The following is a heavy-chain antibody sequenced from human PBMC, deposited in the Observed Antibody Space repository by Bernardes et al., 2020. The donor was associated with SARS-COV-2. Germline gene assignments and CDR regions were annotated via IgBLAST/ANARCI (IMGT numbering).Heavy chain of an antibody. Sequence: SCPTLVKPTQTLTLTCTFSGFSLSTSGMCVSWIRQSPGKALEWLARVDWEDDKYYSTSLTTRLTISKDTSKNQVVLTMTNMDPVDTATYYCARAQYYYDSSGNYPYYVFDYWGQGTLVTVSS. CDR3: ARAQYYYDSSGNYPYYVFDY. V-gene: IGHV2-70*11. J-gene: IGHJ4*02. CDR2: VDWEDDK. CDR1: GFSLSTSGMC. D-gene: IGHD3-22*01.